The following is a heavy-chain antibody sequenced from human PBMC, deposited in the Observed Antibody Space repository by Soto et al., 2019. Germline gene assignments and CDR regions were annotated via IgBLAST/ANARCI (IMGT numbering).Heavy chain of an antibody. CDR1: GFTFSNAW. CDR3: TTQWELPDY. Sequence: EVQLVESGGGLVKPGGSLRLSCAASGFTFSNAWMSWVRQAPGKGLEWVGSIKSKTDGGTTDYAAPVKGRFTISRDDSKNTLYLQMNSLKTEDTAVYYCTTQWELPDYWGQGTLVTVSS. V-gene: IGHV3-15*01. D-gene: IGHD1-26*01. J-gene: IGHJ4*02. CDR2: IKSKTDGGTT.